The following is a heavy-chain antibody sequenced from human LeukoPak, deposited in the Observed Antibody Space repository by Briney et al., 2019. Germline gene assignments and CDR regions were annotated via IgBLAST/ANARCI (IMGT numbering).Heavy chain of an antibody. CDR1: GGTFSSYA. V-gene: IGHV1-18*01. J-gene: IGHJ5*02. Sequence: ASVKVSCKASGGTFSSYAISWARQAPGQGLEWMGWISAYNGNTNYAQKLQGRVTMTTDTSTSTAYMELRSLRSDDTAVYYCARQVGSGRYVAGSDPWGQGTLVTVSS. D-gene: IGHD3-10*01. CDR2: ISAYNGNT. CDR3: ARQVGSGRYVAGSDP.